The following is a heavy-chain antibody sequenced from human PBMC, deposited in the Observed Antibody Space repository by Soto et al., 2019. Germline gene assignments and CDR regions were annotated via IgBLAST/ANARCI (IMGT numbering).Heavy chain of an antibody. Sequence: SETLSLTCSVSGGSINSYYWSWIRQSPGKGLEWIGYIYYSGNTRYNPSLKSRVTISLDTSKNQFSLRLSSVTAADTAVYYCARQPGQSCSDTSCRTLTGIDVWGQGTTVTVSS. J-gene: IGHJ6*02. CDR2: IYYSGNT. V-gene: IGHV4-59*01. D-gene: IGHD2-2*01. CDR1: GGSINSYY. CDR3: ARQPGQSCSDTSCRTLTGIDV.